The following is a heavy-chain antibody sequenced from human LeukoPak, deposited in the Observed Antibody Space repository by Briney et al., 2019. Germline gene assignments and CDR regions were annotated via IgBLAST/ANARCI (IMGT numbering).Heavy chain of an antibody. J-gene: IGHJ4*02. D-gene: IGHD6-19*01. CDR3: AKDSILGSSGFDY. V-gene: IGHV3-23*01. Sequence: GGSLRLSCAASGFTFSSDAMSWVRQAPGKGLEWVSAISGSGGSTYYADSVKGRFTISRDNSKNTLYLQMNSLRAEDTAVYYCAKDSILGSSGFDYWGQGTLVTVSS. CDR1: GFTFSSDA. CDR2: ISGSGGST.